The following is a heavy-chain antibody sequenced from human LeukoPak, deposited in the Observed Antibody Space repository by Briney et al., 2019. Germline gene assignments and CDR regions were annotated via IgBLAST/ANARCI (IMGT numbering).Heavy chain of an antibody. J-gene: IGHJ5*02. CDR1: GFTLSRYS. D-gene: IGHD6-13*01. Sequence: GGSLRLSCAASGFTLSRYSMNWVRQAPGKGLEWVSSIDTTSSYIYYADSVKGRFTISRDNAKNSLYLQMNSLRAEDTAVYYCARDPHKYSSSWYFIWFDPWGQGTLVTVSS. CDR3: ARDPHKYSSSWYFIWFDP. CDR2: IDTTSSYI. V-gene: IGHV3-21*01.